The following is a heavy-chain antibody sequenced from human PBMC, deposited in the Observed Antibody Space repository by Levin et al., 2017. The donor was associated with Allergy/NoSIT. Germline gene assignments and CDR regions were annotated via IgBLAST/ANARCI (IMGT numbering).Heavy chain of an antibody. Sequence: GGSLRLSCAASGFTFSSYSMNWVRQAPGKGLEWVSSISSSSSYIYYADSVKGRFTISRDKAKNSLYLEMNSLRAEDTAVYYCARDGLSSGWPDDAFDIWGQGTMVTVSS. CDR3: ARDGLSSGWPDDAFDI. CDR2: ISSSSSYI. CDR1: GFTFSSYS. D-gene: IGHD6-19*01. J-gene: IGHJ3*02. V-gene: IGHV3-21*01.